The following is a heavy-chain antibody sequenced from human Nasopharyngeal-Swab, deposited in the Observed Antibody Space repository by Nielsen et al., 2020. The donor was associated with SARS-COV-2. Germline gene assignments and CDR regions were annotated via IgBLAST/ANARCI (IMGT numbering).Heavy chain of an antibody. CDR3: ARIGCSGGSCYCDY. CDR2: TYYNGST. CDR1: GGSISSYY. Sequence: SETLSLTCKVAGGSISSYYWSWIRQPPGKGLEWIGYTYYNGSTNYNPSLKSRVTISIDTSKNHFSLKLSSVTAADTAVYYCARIGCSGGSCYCDYWGQGTLVTVSS. D-gene: IGHD2-15*01. V-gene: IGHV4-59*01. J-gene: IGHJ4*02.